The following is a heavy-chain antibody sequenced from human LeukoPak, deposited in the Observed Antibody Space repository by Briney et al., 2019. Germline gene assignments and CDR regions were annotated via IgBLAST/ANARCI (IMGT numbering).Heavy chain of an antibody. J-gene: IGHJ4*02. Sequence: SETLSLTCTVSGYSISSGYYWGWLRQPPGKGLEWIGDINDSGTTKYNPTLKSRVTISIDTSKKQFSLKVKSVTAADTAVYYCARLPLGAFGEVLNFDCWGQGTLVTVSS. CDR3: ARLPLGAFGEVLNFDC. CDR2: INDSGTT. V-gene: IGHV4-38-2*02. CDR1: GYSISSGYY. D-gene: IGHD3-10*01.